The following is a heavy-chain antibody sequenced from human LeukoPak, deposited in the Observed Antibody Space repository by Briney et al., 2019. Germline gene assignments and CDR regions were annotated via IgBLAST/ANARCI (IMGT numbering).Heavy chain of an antibody. D-gene: IGHD3-16*01. CDR3: ARDPKGYDYVWGSYGVYFDY. CDR2: ISSSSSTI. CDR1: GFTFSSYS. V-gene: IGHV3-48*01. J-gene: IGHJ4*02. Sequence: HPGGSLRLSCAASGFTFSSYSMNWVRQAPGKGLEWVSYISSSSSTIYYADSVKGRFTISRDNAKNSLYLQMNSLRAEDTAVYYCARDPKGYDYVWGSYGVYFDYWGQGTLVTVSS.